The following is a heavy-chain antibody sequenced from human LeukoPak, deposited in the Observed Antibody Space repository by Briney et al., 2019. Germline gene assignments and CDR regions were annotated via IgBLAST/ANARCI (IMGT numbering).Heavy chain of an antibody. Sequence: GGSLRLSCAASGFTFSDYWMNWVRQAPAKGLEWVANIKQDGSETHYVDSVKGRFTISRDNTKESLYLQMNSLRAEDTAVYYCTQIEWERWRGWGQGTLVTVS. CDR3: TQIEWERWRG. J-gene: IGHJ4*02. CDR2: IKQDGSET. CDR1: GFTFSDYW. D-gene: IGHD1-26*01. V-gene: IGHV3-7*01.